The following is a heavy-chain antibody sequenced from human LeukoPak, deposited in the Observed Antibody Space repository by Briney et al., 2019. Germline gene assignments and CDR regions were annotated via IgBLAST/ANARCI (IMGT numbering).Heavy chain of an antibody. CDR2: ISSSGGSA. V-gene: IGHV3-23*01. Sequence: PGGSLRLSCTASGFTFTNYAMSWVRQAPGKGLEWVSDISSSGGSAYYTDSVEGRFTSSRDNSKNTLYLQMNSLRAEDTAVYYYAKGSSGWGLFDNWGQGTLVTVSS. D-gene: IGHD6-19*01. CDR1: GFTFTNYA. J-gene: IGHJ4*02. CDR3: AKGSSGWGLFDN.